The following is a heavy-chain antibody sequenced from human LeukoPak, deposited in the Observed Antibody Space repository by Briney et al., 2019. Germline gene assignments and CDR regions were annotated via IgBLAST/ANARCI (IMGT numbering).Heavy chain of an antibody. CDR2: IYYSGST. CDR3: AGRGIAVAGGFDY. J-gene: IGHJ4*02. Sequence: PSETLSLTCTVSGGSISSSSYYWGWIRQPPGKGLEWIGSIYYSGSTYYNPSLKSRVTISVDTSKNQFSLNLSSVTAADTAVYYCAGRGIAVAGGFDYWGQGTLVTVSS. D-gene: IGHD6-19*01. CDR1: GGSISSSSYY. V-gene: IGHV4-39*01.